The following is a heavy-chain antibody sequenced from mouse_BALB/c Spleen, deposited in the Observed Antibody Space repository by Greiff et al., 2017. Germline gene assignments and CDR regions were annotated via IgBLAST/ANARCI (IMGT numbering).Heavy chain of an antibody. V-gene: IGHV6-6*02. D-gene: IGHD5-5*01. CDR3: TRLPVPGRYFDV. J-gene: IGHJ1*01. CDR2: IRLKSDNYAT. CDR1: GFTFSSYW. Sequence: EVQGVESGGGLVQPGGSMKLSCVASGFTFSSYWMSWVRQSPEKGLEWVAEIRLKSDNYATHYAESVKGKFTISRDDSKSRLYLQMNSLRAEDTGIYYCTRLPVPGRYFDVWGAGTTVTVSS.